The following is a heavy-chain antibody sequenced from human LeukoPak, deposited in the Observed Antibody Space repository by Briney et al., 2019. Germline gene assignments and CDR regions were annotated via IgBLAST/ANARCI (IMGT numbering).Heavy chain of an antibody. CDR2: INHSGST. CDR1: GGSFSGYY. CDR3: ASWLEYFDY. D-gene: IGHD3-22*01. J-gene: IGHJ4*02. Sequence: PSETLSLTCDVYGGSFSGYYWSWIRQPPGKGLEWIGEINHSGSTNYNPSLKSRVTISVDTSKNQFSLKLSSVTAADTAVYYCASWLEYFDYWGQGTLVTVSS. V-gene: IGHV4-34*01.